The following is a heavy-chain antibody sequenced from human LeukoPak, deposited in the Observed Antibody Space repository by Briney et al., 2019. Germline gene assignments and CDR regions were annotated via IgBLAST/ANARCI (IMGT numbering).Heavy chain of an antibody. CDR1: GFTFSSYW. V-gene: IGHV3-74*01. J-gene: IGHJ5*02. CDR2: VNSDGINT. Sequence: GGSLRLSCAASGFTFSSYWMHWVRQAPGKGLVWVSRVNSDGINTSYADSVKGRFTISRDNAKNTLNLQMNSLRAEDTAVYYCARDLGQYYDTSDNWFDPWGHGTLVTVSS. D-gene: IGHD3-22*01. CDR3: ARDLGQYYDTSDNWFDP.